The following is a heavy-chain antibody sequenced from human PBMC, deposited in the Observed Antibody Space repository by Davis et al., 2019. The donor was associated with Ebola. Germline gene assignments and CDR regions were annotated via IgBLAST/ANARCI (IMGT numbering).Heavy chain of an antibody. Sequence: SETLSLTCTVSGGSISSYYWSWIRQPPGKGLEWIGYIYYSGSTNYNPSLKSRVTISVDKSKNQFSLKLNSVTAADTAVYYCARRYSSGWYSSWYFDLWGRGTLVTVSS. J-gene: IGHJ2*01. CDR3: ARRYSSGWYSSWYFDL. CDR2: IYYSGST. D-gene: IGHD6-19*01. V-gene: IGHV4-59*12. CDR1: GGSISSYY.